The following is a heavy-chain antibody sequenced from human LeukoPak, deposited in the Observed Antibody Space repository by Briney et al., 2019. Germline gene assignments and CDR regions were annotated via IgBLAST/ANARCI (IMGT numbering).Heavy chain of an antibody. D-gene: IGHD4-23*01. CDR3: ARGWLAETTLVTPYNY. V-gene: IGHV1-69*13. CDR2: ITPIFGTA. J-gene: IGHJ4*02. Sequence: ASVKVSCKASGGPFSSYDSSRVRQAPGQELEWMGGITPIFGTAVYAQKFQGRVTITAVESMSTAYMELTSLRSEDTATYYCARGWLAETTLVTPYNYWGQGTLVTVSS. CDR1: GGPFSSYD.